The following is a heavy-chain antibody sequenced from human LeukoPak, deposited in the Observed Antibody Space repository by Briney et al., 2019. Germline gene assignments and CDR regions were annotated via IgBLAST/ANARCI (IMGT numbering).Heavy chain of an antibody. J-gene: IGHJ4*02. V-gene: IGHV3-21*01. CDR1: GFTFSSYS. CDR3: ARDPGGYCSGGSCYSAY. D-gene: IGHD2-15*01. CDR2: ISSSSSYI. Sequence: MSGGSLRLSCAASGFTFSSYSMNWVRQAPGKGREWVSSISSSSSYIYYADSVKGRFTISRDNAKNSLYLQMNSLRAEDTAVYYCARDPGGYCSGGSCYSAYWGQGTLVTVSS.